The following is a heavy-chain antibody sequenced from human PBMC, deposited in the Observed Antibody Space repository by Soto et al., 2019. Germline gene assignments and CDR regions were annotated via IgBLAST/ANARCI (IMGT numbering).Heavy chain of an antibody. CDR1: GFTFSDFY. CDR2: ISGGGSYT. V-gene: IGHV3-11*06. CDR3: ARDNLAFQGAFDL. J-gene: IGHJ4*02. D-gene: IGHD3-16*01. Sequence: GWSLRLSCAASGFTFSDFYMSWIRQAPGKGLEWISYISGGGSYTNYADSVKGRFTISRDNAKDSLYLQMNSLRVEDTAVYYCARDNLAFQGAFDLWGQGTLVTVS.